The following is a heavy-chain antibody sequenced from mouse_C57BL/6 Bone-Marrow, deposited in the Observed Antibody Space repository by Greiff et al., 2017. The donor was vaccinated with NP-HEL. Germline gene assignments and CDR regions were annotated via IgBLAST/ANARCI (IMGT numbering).Heavy chain of an antibody. CDR1: GYSFTGYY. J-gene: IGHJ4*01. V-gene: IGHV1-42*01. CDR2: INPSTGGT. CDR3: ARGGYYAMDY. Sequence: EVQRVESGPELVKPGASVKISCKASGYSFTGYYMNWVKQSPEKSLEWIGEINPSTGGTTYNQKFKAKATLTVDKSSSTAYMQLKSLTSEDSAVYYCARGGYYAMDYWGQGTSVTVSS.